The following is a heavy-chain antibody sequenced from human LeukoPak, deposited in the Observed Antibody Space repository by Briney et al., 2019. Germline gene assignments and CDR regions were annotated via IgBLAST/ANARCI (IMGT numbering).Heavy chain of an antibody. J-gene: IGHJ4*02. CDR2: FSSSNRTI. Sequence: PRGSLTPSFSASGLTLISYSMDWVPKAPGRASGGVSYFSSSNRTISYADSVEGRFTISRDNAKNSVYVQMNSLRCDDTAVYYCARLQGGCYYDSAAPRFEYWGQGTRVTV. CDR1: GLTLISYS. D-gene: IGHD1-26*01. CDR3: ARLQGGCYYDSAAPRFEY. V-gene: IGHV3-48*01.